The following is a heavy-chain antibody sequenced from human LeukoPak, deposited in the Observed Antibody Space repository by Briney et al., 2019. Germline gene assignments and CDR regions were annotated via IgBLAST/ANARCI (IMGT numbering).Heavy chain of an antibody. CDR2: IYTSGST. D-gene: IGHD5-18*01. CDR1: GGSISSYY. V-gene: IGHV4-4*07. Sequence: SETLSLICSVSGGSISSYYWTWIRQPAGKGLERIGRIYTSGSTNYNPSLTSRVTMSVDTSKNQFSLNLSSVTAADTAVYYCARGQPLVTTPYYYYMDVWGKGTTVTVSS. CDR3: ARGQPLVTTPYYYYMDV. J-gene: IGHJ6*03.